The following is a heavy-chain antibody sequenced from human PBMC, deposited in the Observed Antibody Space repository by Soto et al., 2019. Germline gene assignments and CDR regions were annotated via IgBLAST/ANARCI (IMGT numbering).Heavy chain of an antibody. CDR3: ARDPTASMVRGDDAFDI. CDR1: GFTFSSYG. Sequence: GGTLRLSCAASGFTFSSYGMHWVRQAPGKGLEWVAVIWYDGSNKYYADSVKGRFTISRENSKNTLYLQMNSLRAEDTAVYYCARDPTASMVRGDDAFDIWGQGTMVTVSS. V-gene: IGHV3-33*01. D-gene: IGHD3-10*01. J-gene: IGHJ3*02. CDR2: IWYDGSNK.